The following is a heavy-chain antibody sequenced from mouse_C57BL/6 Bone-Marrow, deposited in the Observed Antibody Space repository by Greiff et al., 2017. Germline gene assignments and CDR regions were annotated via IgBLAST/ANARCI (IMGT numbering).Heavy chain of an antibody. CDR1: GYTFTGYW. CDR2: ILPGSGST. D-gene: IGHD1-1*01. Sequence: QVQLKQSGAELMKPGASVKLSCKATGYTFTGYWIEWVKQRPGHGLEWIGEILPGSGSTNYNEKFKGKATFTADTSSNTAYMQLSSLTTEDSAIYYCARAAVYYGSSSWFAYWGQGTLVTVSA. V-gene: IGHV1-9*01. J-gene: IGHJ3*01. CDR3: ARAAVYYGSSSWFAY.